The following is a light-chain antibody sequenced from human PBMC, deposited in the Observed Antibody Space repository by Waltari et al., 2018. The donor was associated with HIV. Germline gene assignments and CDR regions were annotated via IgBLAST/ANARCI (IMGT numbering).Light chain of an antibody. Sequence: DIQLTQSPSPLSASVCDRVTITCRASQTIGDYVNWYQQKPGKPPKLLIYSATSLQPGVPSRFSGSGSGTDFALTISSLQPEDFAIYYCEQIYTFPLFSFGPGTKVDIK. CDR2: SAT. V-gene: IGKV1-39*01. CDR1: QTIGDY. J-gene: IGKJ3*01. CDR3: EQIYTFPLFS.